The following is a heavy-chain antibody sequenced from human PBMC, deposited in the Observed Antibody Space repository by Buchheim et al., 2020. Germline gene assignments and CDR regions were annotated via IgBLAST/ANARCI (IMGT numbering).Heavy chain of an antibody. CDR2: IKLDGSEK. CDR1: GFTFSSSW. CDR3: ARLLVPHYDILTGYYVGWFNP. D-gene: IGHD3-9*01. Sequence: EVQLVQSGGGLVQPGGSLRLSCAASGFTFSSSWMSWVRQAPGKGLVWVANIKLDGSEKHYVDSVKGRFTISRDNAKNSLYLQMHSLRAEDTAVYYCARLLVPHYDILTGYYVGWFNPWGQGSL. J-gene: IGHJ5*02. V-gene: IGHV3-7*01.